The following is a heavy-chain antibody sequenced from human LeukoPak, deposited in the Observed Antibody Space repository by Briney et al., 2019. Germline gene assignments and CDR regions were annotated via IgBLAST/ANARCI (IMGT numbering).Heavy chain of an antibody. D-gene: IGHD2-2*01. CDR1: GGSISSYY. CDR2: IHYCGST. CDR3: ARRLGGTSTGFDY. J-gene: IGHJ4*02. Sequence: SETLSLTCTVSGGSISSYYWSWIRQPPGKGLEWIGAIHYCGSTTYNPSLKSRVTISVDTSKNPFSLKLSSLTAPHTTVYYCARRLGGTSTGFDYWGQGTLVTVSS. V-gene: IGHV4-59*08.